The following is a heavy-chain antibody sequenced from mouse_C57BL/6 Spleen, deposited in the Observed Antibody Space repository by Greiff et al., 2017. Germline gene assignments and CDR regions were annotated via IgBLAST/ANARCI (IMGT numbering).Heavy chain of an antibody. CDR2: IYPATGGT. V-gene: IGHV1-15*01. CDR3: TISECGRSWSLDV. Sequence: QVQLQQSGAELVRPGASVTLSCKASGYTFTGYGMHWVKQTPVHGLEWIGTIYPATGGTTYNQKFKGKDILTADKSSSTAYMQLSSLTSEDSAVYYCTISECGRSWSLDVWGTGTTVTVSS. D-gene: IGHD1-1*02. CDR1: GYTFTGYG. J-gene: IGHJ1*03.